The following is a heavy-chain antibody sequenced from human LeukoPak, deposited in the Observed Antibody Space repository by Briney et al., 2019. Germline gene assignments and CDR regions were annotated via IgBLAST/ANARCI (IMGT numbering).Heavy chain of an antibody. CDR2: ISYDGSNK. Sequence: PGGSLRLPCAASRFTFSSYAMSWVRQAPGKGLEWVAVISYDGSNKYYADSVKGRFTISRDNSKNTLYLQMNSLRAEDTAVYYCARDDCSSTSCYYYYGMDVWGQGTTVTVSS. D-gene: IGHD2-2*01. CDR1: RFTFSSYA. V-gene: IGHV3-30-3*01. J-gene: IGHJ6*02. CDR3: ARDDCSSTSCYYYYGMDV.